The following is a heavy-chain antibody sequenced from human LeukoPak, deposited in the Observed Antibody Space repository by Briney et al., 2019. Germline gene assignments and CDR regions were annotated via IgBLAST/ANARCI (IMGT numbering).Heavy chain of an antibody. Sequence: SQTLSLTCTVSGGSVSSGTYYWSWLRQHPGRGLEWFGYIYYSGSTYYNPSLKSRVTISLDTSKNQFSLKLTSVTAADTAVYYCAREEVVPAAPEGHDVFDIWGQGTMVTVSS. CDR3: AREEVVPAAPEGHDVFDI. CDR2: IYYSGST. D-gene: IGHD2-2*01. V-gene: IGHV4-31*03. CDR1: GGSVSSGTYY. J-gene: IGHJ3*02.